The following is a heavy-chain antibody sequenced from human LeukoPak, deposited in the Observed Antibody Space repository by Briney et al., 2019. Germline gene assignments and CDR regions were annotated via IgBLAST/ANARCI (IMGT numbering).Heavy chain of an antibody. CDR2: INPNSGGT. V-gene: IGHV1-2*02. CDR3: ATVQIPRFIGYHWFDP. CDR1: GYTFTGYY. Sequence: GASVKVSCKAPGYTFTGYYMHWVRQAPGQGLEWMGWINPNSGGTNYAQKFQGRVTMTRDTSISTAYMELSSLRSEDTAVYYCATVQIPRFIGYHWFDPWGQGTLVTVSS. D-gene: IGHD3-16*02. J-gene: IGHJ5*02.